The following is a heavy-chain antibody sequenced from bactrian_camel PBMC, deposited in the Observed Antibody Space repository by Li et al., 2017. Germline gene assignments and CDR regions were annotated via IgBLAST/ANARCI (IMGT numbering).Heavy chain of an antibody. Sequence: VQLVESGGDLVQPGGSLTLSCTASEFPFGGYYYMSWVRQAPGKGLEWLSGIYSDGSTYYGDSVKGRFAISRDNAKNVLYLQMNSLKTEDTARYYCASDLMTWSTGSFDYWGQGTQVTVS. D-gene: IGHD2*01. CDR3: ASDLMTWSTGSFDY. CDR2: IYSDGST. CDR1: EFPFGGYY. V-gene: IGHV3S10*01. J-gene: IGHJ4*01.